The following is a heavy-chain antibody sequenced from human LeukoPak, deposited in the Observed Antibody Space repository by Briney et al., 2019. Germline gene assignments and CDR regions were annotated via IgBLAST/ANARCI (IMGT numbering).Heavy chain of an antibody. Sequence: EPGGSLRLSCAASGFTFSSYAMSWVRQAPGKGLEWVSAISGSGGGTYYADSVKGRFTISRDNSKNTLYLQMNSLRAEDTAVYYCAKVRPGSTGSYVPGAFDIWGRGTMITVSS. J-gene: IGHJ3*02. CDR1: GFTFSSYA. D-gene: IGHD1-26*01. V-gene: IGHV3-23*01. CDR2: ISGSGGGT. CDR3: AKVRPGSTGSYVPGAFDI.